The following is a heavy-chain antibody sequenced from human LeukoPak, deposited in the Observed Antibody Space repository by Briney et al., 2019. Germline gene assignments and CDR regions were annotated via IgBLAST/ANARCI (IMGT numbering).Heavy chain of an antibody. CDR1: GGTFSSYA. Sequence: ASVTVSCKGSGGTFSSYAISWVRQAPAQGIGWMGRIIPIFGTGNNAHTVQGRVTITTDESTSTAYMELSSLRSEDTAVYYCASSPRGYFDWLLYFGYWRQGTLVTVSS. V-gene: IGHV1-69*05. J-gene: IGHJ4*02. D-gene: IGHD3-9*01. CDR3: ASSPRGYFDWLLYFGY. CDR2: IIPIFGTG.